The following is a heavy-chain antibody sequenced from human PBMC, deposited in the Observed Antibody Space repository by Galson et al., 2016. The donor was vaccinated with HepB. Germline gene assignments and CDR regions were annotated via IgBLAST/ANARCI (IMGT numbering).Heavy chain of an antibody. Sequence: SLRLSCAASGFTFSLYAMHWVRQAPGKGLEYVSAMSSNGGTTYYADSVKGRFTISRDNSKNTLYLQMSSLRAEDTAVYYCVKDRYGDLYYSDYWGQGTLVPVSS. CDR1: GFTFSLYA. V-gene: IGHV3-64D*08. CDR2: MSSNGGTT. D-gene: IGHD4-17*01. J-gene: IGHJ4*02. CDR3: VKDRYGDLYYSDY.